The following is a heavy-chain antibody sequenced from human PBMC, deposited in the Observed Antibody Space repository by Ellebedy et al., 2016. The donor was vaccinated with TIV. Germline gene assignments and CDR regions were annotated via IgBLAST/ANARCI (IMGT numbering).Heavy chain of an antibody. CDR2: IIAGNGNT. J-gene: IGHJ5*02. CDR3: ARRGSTVATPTGYNWFHP. V-gene: IGHV1-3*01. Sequence: AASVKVSCKASGYTFTDYTIHWLRQAPGQRIEWMGWIIAGNGNTKYSQKFQGRVAITRDTSASTAYMELSNLISEDTAVYYCARRGSTVATPTGYNWFHPWGQGTLVTVSS. CDR1: GYTFTDYT. D-gene: IGHD4-23*01.